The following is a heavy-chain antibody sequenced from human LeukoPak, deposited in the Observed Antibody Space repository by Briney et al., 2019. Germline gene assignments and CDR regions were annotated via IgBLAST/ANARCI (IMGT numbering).Heavy chain of an antibody. Sequence: GRSLRLSCTASGFPFSSYGMHWVRQAPGKGLVWVTVIWPDGSIKYYADSVKGRFTISRDNSKNTLYLQMNSLRAEDTAVYYCAKDLSDPVMVIDSWGQGTLVTVSS. D-gene: IGHD5-18*01. CDR3: AKDLSDPVMVIDS. V-gene: IGHV3-33*06. J-gene: IGHJ4*02. CDR1: GFPFSSYG. CDR2: IWPDGSIK.